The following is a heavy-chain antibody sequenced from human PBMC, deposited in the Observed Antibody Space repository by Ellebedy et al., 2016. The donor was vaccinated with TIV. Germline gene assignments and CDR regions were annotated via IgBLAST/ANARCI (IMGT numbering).Heavy chain of an antibody. Sequence: SETLSLXXAVYGGSFSGYYWSWIRQPPGKGLEWIGEINHSGSTNYNPSLKSRVTISVDTSKNQFSLKLSSVTAADTAVYYCARGRKLLVHWGQGTLVTVSS. J-gene: IGHJ4*02. CDR2: INHSGST. D-gene: IGHD3-3*02. CDR1: GGSFSGYY. CDR3: ARGRKLLVH. V-gene: IGHV4-34*01.